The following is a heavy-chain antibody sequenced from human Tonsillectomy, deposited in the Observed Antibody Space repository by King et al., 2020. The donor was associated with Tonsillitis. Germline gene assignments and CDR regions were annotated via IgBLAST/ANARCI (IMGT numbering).Heavy chain of an antibody. V-gene: IGHV5-51*01. J-gene: IGHJ4*02. CDR3: ARHTLLRGVTQLDY. CDR1: GYSFTSYW. D-gene: IGHD3-10*01. Sequence: VQLVESGAEVKKPGESLRISCKGSGYSFTSYWSGWVRQMPGKGLEWRGIIYPGDSNTRYSPSFPGQVTISADKSISTAYLQWSSLKASDTAMYFCARHTLLRGVTQLDYWGQGTLVTVSS. CDR2: IYPGDSNT.